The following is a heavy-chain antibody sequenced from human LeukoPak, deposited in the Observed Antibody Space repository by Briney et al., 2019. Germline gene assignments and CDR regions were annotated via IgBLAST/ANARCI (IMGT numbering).Heavy chain of an antibody. D-gene: IGHD3-10*01. Sequence: EASVKVSCKASGYTFTSYGISWVRQAPGQGLEWMGWISAYNGNTNYAQKLQGRVTMTTDTSTSTAYMELRSLRSDDTAVYYCARYNMVRGVKGEFGNWFDPWGQGTLVTVSS. CDR1: GYTFTSYG. J-gene: IGHJ5*02. CDR3: ARYNMVRGVKGEFGNWFDP. V-gene: IGHV1-18*01. CDR2: ISAYNGNT.